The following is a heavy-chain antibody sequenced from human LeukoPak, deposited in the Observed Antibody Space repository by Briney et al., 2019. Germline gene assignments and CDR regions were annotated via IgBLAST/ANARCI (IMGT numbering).Heavy chain of an antibody. CDR1: GYTFTSYD. CDR2: MNPNSGNT. D-gene: IGHD5/OR15-5a*01. J-gene: IGHJ6*03. CDR3: ARAVSVHAIHEDYYYMDV. V-gene: IGHV1-8*01. Sequence: RASVKVSCKASGYTFTSYDINWVRQATGQGLEWMGWMNPNSGNTGYAQKFQGRVTMTRNASISTAYMELSSLRSEDTAVYYCARAVSVHAIHEDYYYMDVWGKGTTVTVS.